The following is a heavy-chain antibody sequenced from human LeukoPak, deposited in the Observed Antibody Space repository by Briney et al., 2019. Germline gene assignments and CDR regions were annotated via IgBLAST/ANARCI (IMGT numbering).Heavy chain of an antibody. CDR2: ISGSTGTI. Sequence: GGSLRLSCAAPRFTFKNYGMHWVRQAPGKGLEWVSYISGSTGTIYYADSVKGRFTISRDNAENALYLQMSSLRVEDTAVYYCARDLNWGFDYWGQGTLVTVSS. CDR3: ARDLNWGFDY. J-gene: IGHJ4*02. D-gene: IGHD7-27*01. V-gene: IGHV3-48*01. CDR1: RFTFKNYG.